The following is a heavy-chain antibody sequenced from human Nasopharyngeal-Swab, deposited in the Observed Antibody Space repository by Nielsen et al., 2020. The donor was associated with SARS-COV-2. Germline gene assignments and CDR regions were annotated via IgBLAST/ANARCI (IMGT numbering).Heavy chain of an antibody. V-gene: IGHV3-21*01. CDR1: GFTFKTYA. D-gene: IGHD2/OR15-2a*01. CDR2: ISNTGHYT. CDR3: AKDLRGPYFF. J-gene: IGHJ4*02. Sequence: GESLKISCTASGFTFKTYAVSWVRQAPGKGLEWVSSISNTGHYTHYADSVNGRFTISRDNDRNSLYLQMSSLKVEDTAVYYCAKDLRGPYFFWGQGTLVTVSS.